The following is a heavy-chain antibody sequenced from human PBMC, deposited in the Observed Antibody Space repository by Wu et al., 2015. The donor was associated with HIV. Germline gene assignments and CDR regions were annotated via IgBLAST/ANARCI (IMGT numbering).Heavy chain of an antibody. J-gene: IGHJ5*02. CDR1: GYTFTDYF. CDR3: ARGPGRVRGPGTGPNVVPTP. CDR2: INPTSGNT. Sequence: QVQLVQSGAEVKKPGASVKVSCKASGYTFTDYFMHWVRQATGQGLEWMGWINPTSGNTGYVQKFQVRVTMTMNTSINTAYMELSSLRSEDTAVYYCARGPGRVRGPGTGPNVVPTPWGQGTL. V-gene: IGHV1-8*02. D-gene: IGHD3-10*01.